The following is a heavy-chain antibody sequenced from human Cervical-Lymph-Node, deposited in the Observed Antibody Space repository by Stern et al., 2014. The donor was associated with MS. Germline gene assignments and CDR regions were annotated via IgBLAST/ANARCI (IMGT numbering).Heavy chain of an antibody. J-gene: IGHJ4*02. CDR1: GYTFTGYS. V-gene: IGHV7-4-1*02. Sequence: VQLVESGSELKKPGASVKVSCKASGYTFTGYSINWVRQAPGQGLEWIAWINTNTGNPTYAQDFTGRFVFSLDTSVSTAYLQITALKGADTAVYYCARAPNAYANTWYGNFDYWGQGALVTVSS. CDR2: INTNTGNP. D-gene: IGHD6-13*01. CDR3: ARAPNAYANTWYGNFDY.